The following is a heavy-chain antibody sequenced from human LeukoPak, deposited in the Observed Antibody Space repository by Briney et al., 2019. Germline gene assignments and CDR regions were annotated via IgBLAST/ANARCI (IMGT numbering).Heavy chain of an antibody. CDR3: ARGVPKYIFHWFDP. J-gene: IGHJ5*02. CDR1: GGSFSGYY. V-gene: IGHV4-34*01. D-gene: IGHD3-9*01. Sequence: SETLSLTCAVYGGSFSGYYWSWIRQPPGKGLEWIGEINHSGSTNYNPSLKSRVTISVDTSKDQFSLKLSSVTAADTAVYYCARGVPKYIFHWFDPWGQGTLVTVSS. CDR2: INHSGST.